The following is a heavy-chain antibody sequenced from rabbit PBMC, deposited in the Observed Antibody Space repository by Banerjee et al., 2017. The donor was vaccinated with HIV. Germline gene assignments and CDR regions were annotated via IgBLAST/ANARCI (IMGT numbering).Heavy chain of an antibody. Sequence: QEQLVESGGGLVQPEGSLTLTCTASGFSFRNTYYMCWVRQAPGKGLELIACIETSSGSTWYASWVNGRFTISRSTSLNTVDLKMTSLTAADTATYFCARGYSGISYYTFNFWGQGTLVTVS. V-gene: IGHV1S43*01. CDR2: IETSSGST. CDR3: ARGYSGISYYTFNF. D-gene: IGHD8-1*01. J-gene: IGHJ4*01. CDR1: GFSFRNTYY.